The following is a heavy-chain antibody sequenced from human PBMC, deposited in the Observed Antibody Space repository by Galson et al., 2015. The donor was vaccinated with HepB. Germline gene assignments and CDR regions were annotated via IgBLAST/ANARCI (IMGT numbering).Heavy chain of an antibody. Sequence: SLRLSCAASGFNFDDYTMHWVRHAPGRGLEWVCLINYNGDSTYYADSVKGRFTISRDNSRNSLYLQMNALGTEDTALYYCTKPANTVAGPWAFDYWGQGTLVTVSS. CDR3: TKPANTVAGPWAFDY. D-gene: IGHD6-19*01. V-gene: IGHV3-43*01. CDR1: GFNFDDYT. J-gene: IGHJ4*02. CDR2: INYNGDST.